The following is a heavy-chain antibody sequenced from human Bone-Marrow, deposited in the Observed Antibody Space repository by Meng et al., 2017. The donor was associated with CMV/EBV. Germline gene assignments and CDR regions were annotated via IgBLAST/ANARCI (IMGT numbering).Heavy chain of an antibody. J-gene: IGHJ4*02. V-gene: IGHV3-30*02. D-gene: IGHD2-2*01. Sequence: GESLKISCAASGFTFSSYGMHWVRQAPGKGLEWVAFIRYDGSNKYYADSVKGRFTISRDNSKNTLYLQMNSLRAEDTAVYYCAKESYCSSTSCYEAPTFDDWGQGTLVTVSS. CDR1: GFTFSSYG. CDR2: IRYDGSNK. CDR3: AKESYCSSTSCYEAPTFDD.